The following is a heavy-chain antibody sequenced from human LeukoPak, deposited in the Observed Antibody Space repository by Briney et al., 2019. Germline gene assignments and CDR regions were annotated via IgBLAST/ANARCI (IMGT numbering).Heavy chain of an antibody. CDR1: GFTFSSYG. J-gene: IGHJ6*02. Sequence: GRSLRLSCAASGFTFSSYGIHWVRQAPGKGLEWVAVIWYDGTTKYYADSVKGRFTISRDNSKNTLYLQMNSLRAEDTAVYYCARGRGGDLRYYYYGMDVWGQGTTVTVSS. D-gene: IGHD2-21*02. CDR3: ARGRGGDLRYYYYGMDV. CDR2: IWYDGTTK. V-gene: IGHV3-33*08.